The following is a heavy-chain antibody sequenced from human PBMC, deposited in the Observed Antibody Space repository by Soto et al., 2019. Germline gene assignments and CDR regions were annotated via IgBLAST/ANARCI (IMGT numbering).Heavy chain of an antibody. CDR3: ARDQGIAVAVFDY. CDR1: GGSVTSGSYY. V-gene: IGHV4-61*01. J-gene: IGHJ4*02. CDR2: IYYSGNT. D-gene: IGHD6-19*01. Sequence: PSETLSLTCTVSGGSVTSGSYYWSWIRQPPGKGLEWIGYIYYSGNTDYNPSLKSRVTISVDTSKNQISLKLSSVTAADTAVYYCARDQGIAVAVFDYWGQGTLVTVSS.